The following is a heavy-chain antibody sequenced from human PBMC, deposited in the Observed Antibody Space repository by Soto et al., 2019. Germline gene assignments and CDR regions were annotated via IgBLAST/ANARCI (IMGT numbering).Heavy chain of an antibody. CDR1: GGSISSSSYY. CDR3: AGHYYDSSGYLGY. CDR2: IYYSGST. V-gene: IGHV4-39*01. J-gene: IGHJ4*02. Sequence: SETLSLTCTVSGGSISSSSYYWGWIRQPPGKGLEWIGSIYYSGSTYYNPSLKSRVTISVDTSKNPFSLKLSSVTAADTAVYYCAGHYYDSSGYLGYWGQGTLVTVSS. D-gene: IGHD3-22*01.